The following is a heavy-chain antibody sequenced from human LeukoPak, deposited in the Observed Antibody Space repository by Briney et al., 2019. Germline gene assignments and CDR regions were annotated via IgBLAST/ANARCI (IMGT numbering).Heavy chain of an antibody. D-gene: IGHD3-3*01. CDR1: GGSISSYY. Sequence: SETLSLTCTVPGGSISSYYWSWIRQPAGKGLEWIGRIYTSGSTNYNPSLKSRVTMSVDTSKNQFSLKLSSVTAADTAVYYCARENSGYYDFWIGYSQNWFDPWGQGTLVTVSS. CDR3: ARENSGYYDFWIGYSQNWFDP. CDR2: IYTSGST. V-gene: IGHV4-4*07. J-gene: IGHJ5*02.